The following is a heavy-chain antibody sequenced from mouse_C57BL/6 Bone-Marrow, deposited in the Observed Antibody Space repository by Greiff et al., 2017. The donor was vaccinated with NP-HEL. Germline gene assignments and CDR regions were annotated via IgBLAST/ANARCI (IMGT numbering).Heavy chain of an antibody. CDR1: GYTFTDYY. CDR2: INPNNGGT. Sequence: EVQLQQSGPELVKPGASVKISCKASGYTFTDYYMNWVKQSHGKSLEWIGDINPNNGGTSYNQKFKGKATLTVDKSSSTAYMELRSLTSEDSAVYYCARGGYYYGSRDYWGQGTTLTASS. J-gene: IGHJ2*01. D-gene: IGHD1-1*01. V-gene: IGHV1-26*01. CDR3: ARGGYYYGSRDY.